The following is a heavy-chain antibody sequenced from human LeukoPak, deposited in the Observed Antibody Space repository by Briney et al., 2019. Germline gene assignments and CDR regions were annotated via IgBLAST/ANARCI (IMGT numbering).Heavy chain of an antibody. Sequence: GGSLRLSCAASGFSFSSYWMHWVRQAPGKGLVLVARISPDGSSALSADSVRGRFTISRDNADNTLYLQLNSLRAEDTAVYYCARVSFCPRCHFDYWGQGTLVTVSS. D-gene: IGHD2/OR15-2a*01. CDR3: ARVSFCPRCHFDY. J-gene: IGHJ4*02. CDR1: GFSFSSYW. CDR2: ISPDGSSA. V-gene: IGHV3-74*03.